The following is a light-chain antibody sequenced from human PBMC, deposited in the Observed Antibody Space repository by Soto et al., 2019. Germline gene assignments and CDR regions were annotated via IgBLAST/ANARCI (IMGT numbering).Light chain of an antibody. J-gene: IGLJ1*01. CDR2: TNN. V-gene: IGLV1-44*01. CDR1: SSNIGSNT. Sequence: QSVLTQPPSASGTPGQRVTISCSGGSSNIGSNTVNWYQQLPGTAPKLLIYTNNQRPSGVPDRFSGSKSGTSASLAISGLQSEDEAVYYCASWDDILNGYVFGTGTKVTVL. CDR3: ASWDDILNGYV.